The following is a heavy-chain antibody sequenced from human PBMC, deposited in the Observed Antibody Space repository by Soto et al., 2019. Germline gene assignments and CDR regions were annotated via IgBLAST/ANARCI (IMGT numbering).Heavy chain of an antibody. D-gene: IGHD3-10*01. CDR2: VFYSGAT. J-gene: IGHJ4*02. CDR1: GGPIKTGDYY. CDR3: ARAGFSYGHLLF. V-gene: IGHV4-30-4*01. Sequence: SETLSLTCNVSGGPIKTGDYYWNWIRQPPGKGLEWIGYVFYSGATNYSPSLKSRAAISMDTSKNQLSMSLTSVNDAETAVYYCARAGFSYGHLLFWGQG.